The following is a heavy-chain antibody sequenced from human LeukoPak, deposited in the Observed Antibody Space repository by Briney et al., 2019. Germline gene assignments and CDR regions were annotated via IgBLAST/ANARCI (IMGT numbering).Heavy chain of an antibody. CDR1: GYTLTELS. D-gene: IGHD3-10*01. Sequence: ASVKASCKVSGYTLTELSMHWVRQAPGKGLEWMGGFDPEDGETIYAQKFQGRVTMTEDTSTDTAYMELSSLRSEDTAVYYCAAAPRSGSYYKYYFDYWGQGTLVTVSS. J-gene: IGHJ4*02. CDR3: AAAPRSGSYYKYYFDY. CDR2: FDPEDGET. V-gene: IGHV1-24*01.